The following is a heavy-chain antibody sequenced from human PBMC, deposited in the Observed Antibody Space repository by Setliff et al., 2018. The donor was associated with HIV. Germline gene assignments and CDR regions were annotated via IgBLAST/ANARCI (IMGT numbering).Heavy chain of an antibody. Sequence: SVKVSCKASGFTFSDYYMHWVRQAPGQGLEWMGGIIPIFDTANYAQKFQGRVTITADESTSTAYMELSSLRSEDTAIYYCARDPYGYCTTTTCYVPGYWGQGTLVTVSS. V-gene: IGHV1-69*13. CDR3: ARDPYGYCTTTTCYVPGY. D-gene: IGHD2-2*03. J-gene: IGHJ4*02. CDR1: GFTFSDYY. CDR2: IIPIFDTA.